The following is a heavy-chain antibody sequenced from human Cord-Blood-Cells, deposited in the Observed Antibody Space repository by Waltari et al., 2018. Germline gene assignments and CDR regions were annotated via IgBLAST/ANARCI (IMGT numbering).Heavy chain of an antibody. J-gene: IGHJ5*02. CDR1: GFSLSNARMG. D-gene: IGHD5-12*01. V-gene: IGHV2-26*01. Sequence: QVTLKESGPVLVKPTETLTLTCTVSGFSLSNARMGVSWIRQPPGKALEWLAHIFSNDEKSYSTSLKSRLTISKDTSKSQVVLTMTNMDPVDTATYYGARVVDIVATTNWFDPWGQGTLVTVSS. CDR2: IFSNDEK. CDR3: ARVVDIVATTNWFDP.